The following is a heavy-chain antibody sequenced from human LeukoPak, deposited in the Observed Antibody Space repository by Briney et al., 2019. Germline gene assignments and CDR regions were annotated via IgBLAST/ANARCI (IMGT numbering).Heavy chain of an antibody. V-gene: IGHV3-21*01. CDR3: AKEGAYPIITYDS. J-gene: IGHJ5*01. CDR1: GFTFSNSA. D-gene: IGHD3-10*01. CDR2: IDYDSSHI. Sequence: PGGSLRLSCAASGFTFSNSAMNWVRQVPGKGLEWVSSIDYDSSHIYYAASVRGRFAISRDNARNSVYLQMNSLRVEDTAVYYCAKEGAYPIITYDSWGQGALVTVSS.